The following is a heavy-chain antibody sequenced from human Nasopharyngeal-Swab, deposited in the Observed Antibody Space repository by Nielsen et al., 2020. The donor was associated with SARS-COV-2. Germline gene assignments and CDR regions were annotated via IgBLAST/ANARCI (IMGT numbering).Heavy chain of an antibody. Sequence: GGSLRLSCAASGFTFSSYGMHWVRQAPGKGLEWVAVISYDGSNKYYADSVKGRFTISRDNSKNTLYLQTNSLRAEDTAVYYCAKNIMGYSEYYFDYWGQGTLVTVSS. CDR3: AKNIMGYSEYYFDY. J-gene: IGHJ4*02. CDR1: GFTFSSYG. V-gene: IGHV3-30*18. D-gene: IGHD4-11*01. CDR2: ISYDGSNK.